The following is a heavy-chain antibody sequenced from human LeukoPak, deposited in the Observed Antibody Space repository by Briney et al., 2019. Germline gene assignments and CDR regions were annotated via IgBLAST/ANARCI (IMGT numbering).Heavy chain of an antibody. CDR2: IKQDGSEK. Sequence: GGSLRLSCAASGFTFSSYWMSWVRQAPGKGLEWVANIKQDGSEKYYVDSVKGRFTISRDNAKNSLYLQMNSLRAEDTAVYYCARDFGSGGYYYYYTDVWGKGTTVTISS. V-gene: IGHV3-7*01. CDR1: GFTFSSYW. D-gene: IGHD3-10*01. J-gene: IGHJ6*03. CDR3: ARDFGSGGYYYYYTDV.